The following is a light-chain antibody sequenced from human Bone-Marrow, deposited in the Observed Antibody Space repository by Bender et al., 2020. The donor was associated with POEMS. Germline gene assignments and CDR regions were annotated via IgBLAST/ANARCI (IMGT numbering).Light chain of an antibody. Sequence: QSALTQPASVSGSPGQSITISCTGTSSDIGSRNLVSWYQQYPGKAPKLMIYEVNKRPSGVSNRFSGSKSGNTASLTISGLQPEDEADYYCCSYTSSTTLVFGGGTKVTVL. J-gene: IGLJ2*01. CDR1: SSDIGSRNL. V-gene: IGLV2-14*02. CDR2: EVN. CDR3: CSYTSSTTLV.